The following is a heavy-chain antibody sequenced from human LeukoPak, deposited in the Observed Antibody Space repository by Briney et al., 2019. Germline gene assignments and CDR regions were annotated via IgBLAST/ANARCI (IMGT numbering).Heavy chain of an antibody. D-gene: IGHD3-9*01. CDR3: ARANHYDILTGYSDDAFDI. J-gene: IGHJ3*02. CDR2: INPSGGST. Sequence: ASVKVSCKASGYTLTSYYMHWVRQAPGQGLEWMGIINPSGGSTSYAQKFQGRVTMTRDTSTSTVYMELSSLRSEDTAVYYCARANHYDILTGYSDDAFDIWGQGTMVTVSS. CDR1: GYTLTSYY. V-gene: IGHV1-46*01.